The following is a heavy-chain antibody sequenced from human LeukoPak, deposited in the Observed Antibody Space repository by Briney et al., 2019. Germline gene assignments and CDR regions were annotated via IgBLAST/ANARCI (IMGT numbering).Heavy chain of an antibody. V-gene: IGHV1-69*04. CDR2: IIPILGIA. Sequence: SVKVSCKASGGTFISYAISWVRQAPGQGLEWMGRIIPILGIANYAQKFQGRVTITADKSTSTAYMELSSLRSEDTAVYYCARGYCSSTSCYVDYYYGMDVWGQGTTVTVSS. CDR3: ARGYCSSTSCYVDYYYGMDV. J-gene: IGHJ6*02. D-gene: IGHD2-2*01. CDR1: GGTFISYA.